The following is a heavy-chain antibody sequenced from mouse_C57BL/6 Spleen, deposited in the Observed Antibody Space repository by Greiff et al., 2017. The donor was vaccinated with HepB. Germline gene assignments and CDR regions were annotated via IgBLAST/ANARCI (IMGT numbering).Heavy chain of an antibody. Sequence: EVKLMESGGGLVQPGGSLSLSCAASGFTFTDYYMSWVRQPPGNALEWLGFIRNKANGYTTEYSASVKGRFTISRDNSQSILYLQMKALRAEDSATYYCARYAHEYGRWYFDVWGTGTTVTVSS. D-gene: IGHD5-1*01. CDR1: GFTFTDYY. CDR2: IRNKANGYTT. J-gene: IGHJ1*03. CDR3: ARYAHEYGRWYFDV. V-gene: IGHV7-3*01.